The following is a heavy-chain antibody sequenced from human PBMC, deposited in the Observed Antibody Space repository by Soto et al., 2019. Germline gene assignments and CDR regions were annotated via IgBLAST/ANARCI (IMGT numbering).Heavy chain of an antibody. CDR2: IKKDGSEE. J-gene: IGHJ2*01. Sequence: EVQLVESGGGLVQPGGSLRLSCAASGFTFSTYWMAWVRQAPGKGLEWVANIKKDGSEEYYVDSVKGRFAISRDNAKNSLSLQMNSLRADDTAVYYCARLPYSGRYSDWYFDLWGRGTLATVS. V-gene: IGHV3-7*03. CDR3: ARLPYSGRYSDWYFDL. D-gene: IGHD1-26*01. CDR1: GFTFSTYW.